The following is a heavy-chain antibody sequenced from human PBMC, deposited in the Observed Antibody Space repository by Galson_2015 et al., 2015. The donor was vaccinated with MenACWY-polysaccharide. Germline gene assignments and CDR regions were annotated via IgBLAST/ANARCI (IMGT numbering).Heavy chain of an antibody. J-gene: IGHJ4*02. D-gene: IGHD2/OR15-2a*01. Sequence: QSGAEVKKPGESLTISCKASGYTFSRYPMHWVRQAPGQRFEWMGWITGGNGDTRYSEKLQGRVSITKDTSANTVYMELSSLTYEDTAVVYCARHVIGGGYFGYWGQGTLITVSS. CDR2: ITGGNGDT. V-gene: IGHV1-3*01. CDR3: ARHVIGGGYFGY. CDR1: GYTFSRYP.